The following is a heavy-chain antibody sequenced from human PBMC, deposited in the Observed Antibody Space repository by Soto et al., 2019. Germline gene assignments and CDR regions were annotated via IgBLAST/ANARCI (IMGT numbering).Heavy chain of an antibody. CDR3: AVGSVEIGPKGMKPFDP. V-gene: IGHV1-69*12. CDR1: GGTFSNYA. J-gene: IGHJ5*02. Sequence: QVQLVQSGAEVKKPGSSVKVSCKASGGTFSNYAISWVRQAPGQGLEWMGGIIPIFGTANYAQKFQGRVTITAXXSXSXXDMELSSLSSEDTAIYYCAVGSVEIGPKGMKPFDPWGQGTLVTVSA. CDR2: IIPIFGTA. D-gene: IGHD5-12*01.